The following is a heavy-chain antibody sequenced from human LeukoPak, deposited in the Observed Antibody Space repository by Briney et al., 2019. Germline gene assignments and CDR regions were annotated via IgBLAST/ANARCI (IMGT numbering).Heavy chain of an antibody. D-gene: IGHD2-8*01. V-gene: IGHV3-11*01. CDR1: GFRFSDYY. Sequence: GGSLRLSCAASGFRFSDYYMNWIRQAPGKGLEWVSYIRSTGTSIYYADSVKGRFTISRDNANNLVFLQMDSLRADDTAVYYCAGGLMGGSFDFWGQGNLVTVPS. CDR2: IRSTGTSI. CDR3: AGGLMGGSFDF. J-gene: IGHJ4*02.